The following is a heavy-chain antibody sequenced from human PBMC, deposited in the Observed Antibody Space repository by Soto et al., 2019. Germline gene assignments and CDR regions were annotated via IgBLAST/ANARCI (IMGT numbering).Heavy chain of an antibody. J-gene: IGHJ4*02. CDR3: ATAYYGFWSGFSQKYSFDF. D-gene: IGHD3-3*01. CDR2: INHSGST. Sequence: QVHLQQGGAGLLKPSETLSLTCAVYGGSFSGYYWNWIRQPPGKGLEWMGEINHSGSTNYNPSLKSRCTISLDNSKNQIYLRLSSVAAEDTAVYYCATAYYGFWSGFSQKYSFDFWGQGTLVTVSS. CDR1: GGSFSGYY. V-gene: IGHV4-34*01.